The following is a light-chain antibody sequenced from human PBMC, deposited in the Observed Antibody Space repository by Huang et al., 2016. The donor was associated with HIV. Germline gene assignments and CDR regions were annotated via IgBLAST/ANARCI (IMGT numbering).Light chain of an antibody. CDR3: LQHYNYPRT. CDR2: LAS. Sequence: IQMTQSPLSLSASGGDTVTITCRASQVIRNDLGWYQQKPGKAPQLLIYLASRLQSWVPTIVSGSGSGTDFSLTISGLQPEYFATYYCLQHYNYPRTFGQGTKVEI. V-gene: IGKV1-6*01. CDR1: QVIRND. J-gene: IGKJ1*01.